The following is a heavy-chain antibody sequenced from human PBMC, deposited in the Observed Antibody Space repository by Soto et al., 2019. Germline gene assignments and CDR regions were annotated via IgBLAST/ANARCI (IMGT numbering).Heavy chain of an antibody. CDR2: IDSGSNYI. V-gene: IGHV3-21*01. J-gene: IGHJ6*02. CDR1: GFTFSSYS. CDR3: VRIDDIGGYSYGYAHGLDV. D-gene: IGHD5-18*01. Sequence: GGSLRLSCAVSGFTFSSYSMTWVRQAPGKRLQGVSSIDSGSNYIYYADAVKARFTISRDNAKNSLYLQMKSLRAADTAVYYCVRIDDIGGYSYGYAHGLDVWGQGTTVTVSS.